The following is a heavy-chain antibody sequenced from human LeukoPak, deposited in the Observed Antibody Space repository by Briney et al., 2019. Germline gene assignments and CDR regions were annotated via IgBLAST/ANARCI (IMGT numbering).Heavy chain of an antibody. CDR2: IRSKGRGGTA. D-gene: IGHD7-27*01. CDR3: ARNWGSGSFDY. J-gene: IGHJ4*02. V-gene: IGHV3-49*03. Sequence: GGSLRLSCTASGFTFGNYAMSWFRQAPGKGLECISLIRSKGRGGTADYAASVKGRFTMSRDDSKGIAYLQMDSLKTEDTAVYYCARNWGSGSFDYWGQGTLVTVSS. CDR1: GFTFGNYA.